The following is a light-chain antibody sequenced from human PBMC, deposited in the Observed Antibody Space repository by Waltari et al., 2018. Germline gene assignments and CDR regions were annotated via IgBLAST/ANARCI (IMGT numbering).Light chain of an antibody. CDR1: ALPNQF. V-gene: IGLV3-25*03. CDR2: KDT. CDR3: ESADNTGAYV. J-gene: IGLJ1*01. Sequence: SYELTQPPSVSVSPGQTAKITCSGDALPNQFAYWLQQKPGQAPGLIIYKDTRRPSGIPDLFSGSNSGTTVTLTITVVQAEDEADYYCESADNTGAYVFGGGTKVTVL.